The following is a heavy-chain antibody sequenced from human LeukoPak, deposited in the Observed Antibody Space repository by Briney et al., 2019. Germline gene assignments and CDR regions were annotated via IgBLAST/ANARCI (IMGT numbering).Heavy chain of an antibody. D-gene: IGHD2-15*01. CDR3: ARGTPYFPFDY. V-gene: IGHV1-69*04. Sequence: ASVTVSCKASGYTFTSYGISWVRQAPGQGLEWMGRIIPILGIANYAQKFQGRVTITADKSTSTAYMELSSLRSEDTAVYYCARGTPYFPFDYWGQGTLVTVSS. CDR1: GYTFTSYG. J-gene: IGHJ4*02. CDR2: IIPILGIA.